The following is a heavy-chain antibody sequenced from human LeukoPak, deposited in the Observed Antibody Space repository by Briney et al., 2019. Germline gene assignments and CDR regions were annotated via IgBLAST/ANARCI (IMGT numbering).Heavy chain of an antibody. D-gene: IGHD3-22*01. V-gene: IGHV1-18*01. J-gene: IGHJ4*02. CDR3: ARGDYYYDSSGYSPFDY. CDR1: GYTFTSYG. CDR2: ISAYNGNT. Sequence: ASVKVSCKASGYTFTSYGISWVRQAPGQGLEWMGWISAYNGNTNYAQKLQGRVTMTTDTSTSTAYMELRRLRSDDTAVYYCARGDYYYDSSGYSPFDYWGQGTLVTVSS.